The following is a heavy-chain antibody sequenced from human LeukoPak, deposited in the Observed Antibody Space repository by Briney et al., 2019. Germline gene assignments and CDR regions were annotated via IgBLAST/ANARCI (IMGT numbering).Heavy chain of an antibody. CDR3: ARGGPCSSSWYSLPRYYYYMDV. Sequence: VGSLRLSCAASGFTFSSYWMHWVRQAPGKGLVWVSRINSDGSSTSYADSVKGRFTISRDNAKNTLYLQMNSLRAEDTAVYYCARGGPCSSSWYSLPRYYYYMDVWGKGTTVTVSS. D-gene: IGHD6-13*01. V-gene: IGHV3-74*01. CDR2: INSDGSST. J-gene: IGHJ6*03. CDR1: GFTFSSYW.